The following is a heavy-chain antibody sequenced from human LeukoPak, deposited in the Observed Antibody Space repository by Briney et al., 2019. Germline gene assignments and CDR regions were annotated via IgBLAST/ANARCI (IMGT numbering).Heavy chain of an antibody. CDR1: GFTFDDNA. Sequence: GGSLRLSCAASGFTFDDNAMHWVRQAPEKGLEWVSGISWNSGTTGYADSVKGRFTISRDNSKNTLYLQMNSLRAEDTAVYYCARERLTYGSGSYGSFDYWGQGTLVTVSS. D-gene: IGHD3-10*01. CDR2: ISWNSGTT. V-gene: IGHV3-9*01. CDR3: ARERLTYGSGSYGSFDY. J-gene: IGHJ4*02.